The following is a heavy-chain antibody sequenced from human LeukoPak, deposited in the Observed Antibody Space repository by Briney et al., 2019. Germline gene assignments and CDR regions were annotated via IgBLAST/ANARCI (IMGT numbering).Heavy chain of an antibody. V-gene: IGHV3-7*01. CDR3: ARDVEYGILTGYFDY. D-gene: IGHD3-9*01. Sequence: GGSLRLSCAASGFTFSSYWMSWVRLAPGKGLEWVANIKQDGSEKYYVDSVKGRFTISRDNAKNSLYLQMNSLRAEDTAVYYCARDVEYGILTGYFDYWGQGTLVTVSS. J-gene: IGHJ4*02. CDR2: IKQDGSEK. CDR1: GFTFSSYW.